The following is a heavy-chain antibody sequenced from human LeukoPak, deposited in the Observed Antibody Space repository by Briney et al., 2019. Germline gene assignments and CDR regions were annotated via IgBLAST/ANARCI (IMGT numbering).Heavy chain of an antibody. Sequence: SGGSLRLSCAVSGFTFSRYAMHWVRQAPGEGLEWVAVISYDGSKKADSVKGRFTISRDNSKNTLYLQMTSLRAEDTAVYYCARDSSDYWGQGTLVTVSS. V-gene: IGHV3-30-3*01. CDR1: GFTFSRYA. CDR3: ARDSSDY. CDR2: ISYDGSKK. J-gene: IGHJ4*02.